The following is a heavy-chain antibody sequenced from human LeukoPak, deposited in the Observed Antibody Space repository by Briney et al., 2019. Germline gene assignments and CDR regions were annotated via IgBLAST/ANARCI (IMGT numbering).Heavy chain of an antibody. J-gene: IGHJ4*02. V-gene: IGHV3-30*18. CDR2: ISYDGSNN. Sequence: PGRSLRLSCAASGFTFSSYGMHWVRQAPGKGLEWVAVISYDGSNNYYADSVKGRFTISRDNSKNTLYLQMNSLRAEDTAVYYCAKAIAGWQNPHFYFDYWGQGTLVTVSS. CDR1: GFTFSSYG. D-gene: IGHD6-19*01. CDR3: AKAIAGWQNPHFYFDY.